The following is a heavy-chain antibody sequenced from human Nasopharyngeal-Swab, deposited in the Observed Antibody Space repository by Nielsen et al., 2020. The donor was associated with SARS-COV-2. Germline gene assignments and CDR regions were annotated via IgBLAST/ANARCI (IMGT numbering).Heavy chain of an antibody. J-gene: IGHJ6*02. Sequence: VSHLLSVYTHHGLSFLRLRLDPRKRMVGRGGFDEEDGDTIYAQKFQGRVTMTEDTSTDTAYMELSSLRSEETAVYYCAILPPAKAAQRQTYYYYCLDSWGQGTTVTVSS. D-gene: IGHD2-2*01. CDR3: AILPPAKAAQRQTYYYYCLDS. CDR1: VYTHHGLS. V-gene: IGHV1-24*01. CDR2: FDEEDGDT.